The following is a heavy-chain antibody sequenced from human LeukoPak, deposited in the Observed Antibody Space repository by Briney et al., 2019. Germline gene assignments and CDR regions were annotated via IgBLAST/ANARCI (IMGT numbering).Heavy chain of an antibody. J-gene: IGHJ4*02. D-gene: IGHD3-10*01. Sequence: PSETLSLTCTVSGGSISSYYWSWIPQPPGRGLEWIGYIYYSGSTNYNPSLKSRVTISVDTSKNQFSLKLSSVTAADTAVYYCARERVYYGSGSLDYWGQGTLVTVSS. V-gene: IGHV4-59*01. CDR2: IYYSGST. CDR1: GGSISSYY. CDR3: ARERVYYGSGSLDY.